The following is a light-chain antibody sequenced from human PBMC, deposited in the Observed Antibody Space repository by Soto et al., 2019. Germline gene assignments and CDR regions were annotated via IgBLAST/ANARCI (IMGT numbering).Light chain of an antibody. CDR2: DAS. J-gene: IGKJ1*01. CDR1: QSVSSSY. CDR3: QQYVRSPPSWT. Sequence: ETVLTQSPGTLSLSPGERATLSCRASQSVSSSYLAWYQQKPGQAPRLLIYDASSRATGIPDRFSGSGSGTDFTLTISRLEPEDFAVYYWQQYVRSPPSWTFGQGTKVKIK. V-gene: IGKV3-20*01.